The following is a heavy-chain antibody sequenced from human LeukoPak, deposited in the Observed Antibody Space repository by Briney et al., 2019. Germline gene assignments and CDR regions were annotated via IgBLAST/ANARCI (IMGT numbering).Heavy chain of an antibody. D-gene: IGHD3-16*01. J-gene: IGHJ4*02. V-gene: IGHV3-7*01. CDR3: TRRLDD. CDR2: VKHDESEK. Sequence: GGSLRLSCAASGFSFNSDWMDWARQAPGKGLEWVANVKHDESEKNYLDSVKGRFTISRDNAQNSLYLQMNGLRVEDTAVYYCTRRLDDWGQGTLVTVSS. CDR1: GFSFNSDW.